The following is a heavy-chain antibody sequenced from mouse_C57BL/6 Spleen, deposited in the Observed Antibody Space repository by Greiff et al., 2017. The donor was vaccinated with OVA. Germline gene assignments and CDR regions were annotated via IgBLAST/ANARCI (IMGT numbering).Heavy chain of an antibody. CDR3: AREADGYWYFDV. J-gene: IGHJ1*03. Sequence: QVHVKQSGAELVRPGASVKLSCKASGYTFTDYYINWVKQRPGQGLEWIARIYPGSGNTYYNEKFKGKATLTAEKSSSTAYMQLSSLTSEDSAVYFCAREADGYWYFDVWGTGTTVTVSS. CDR1: GYTFTDYY. D-gene: IGHD2-3*01. CDR2: IYPGSGNT. V-gene: IGHV1-76*01.